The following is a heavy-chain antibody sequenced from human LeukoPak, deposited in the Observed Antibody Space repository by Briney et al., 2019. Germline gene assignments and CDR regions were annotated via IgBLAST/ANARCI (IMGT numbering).Heavy chain of an antibody. D-gene: IGHD2-2*01. CDR3: ARDSYCSSTSCYFSYYYYYGMDV. Sequence: GGSLRLSCAASGFTFSSYAMSWVRQAPGKGLEWVSAISGSGGSTYYADSVKGRFTISRDNSKNTLYLQMNSLRAEDTAVYYCARDSYCSSTSCYFSYYYYYGMDVWGQGTTVTVSS. V-gene: IGHV3-23*01. CDR1: GFTFSSYA. J-gene: IGHJ6*02. CDR2: ISGSGGST.